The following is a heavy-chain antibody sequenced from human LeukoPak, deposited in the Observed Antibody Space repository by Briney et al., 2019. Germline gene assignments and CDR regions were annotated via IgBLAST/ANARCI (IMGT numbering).Heavy chain of an antibody. J-gene: IGHJ4*02. V-gene: IGHV3-7*01. D-gene: IGHD2-2*02. CDR2: IKQDGREK. CDR1: GFTFSSYW. Sequence: GGSLRLSCAASGFTFSSYWMSWVRRAPGKGLEWVANIKQDGREKYYVDSVKGRFTISRDNTKNSLYLQMNSLRAEDTAVYYCARDLPCSSTSCYTGSFDYWGQGTLVTVSS. CDR3: ARDLPCSSTSCYTGSFDY.